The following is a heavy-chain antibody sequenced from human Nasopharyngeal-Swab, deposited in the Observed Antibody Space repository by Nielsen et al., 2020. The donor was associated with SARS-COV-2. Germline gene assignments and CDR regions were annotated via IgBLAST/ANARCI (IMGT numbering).Heavy chain of an antibody. D-gene: IGHD6-25*01. Sequence: SETLSLTCTVSGGSISSYYWSWIRQPPGKGLEWIGYIYYSGSTNYNPSLKSRVTISVATSKNQFSLKLSSVTAADTAVYYCASSGALYYYYYMDVWGKGTTVTVSS. J-gene: IGHJ6*03. V-gene: IGHV4-59*01. CDR1: GGSISSYY. CDR3: ASSGALYYYYYMDV. CDR2: IYYSGST.